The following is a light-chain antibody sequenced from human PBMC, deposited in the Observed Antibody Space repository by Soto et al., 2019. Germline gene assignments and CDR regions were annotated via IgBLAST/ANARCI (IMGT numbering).Light chain of an antibody. J-gene: IGKJ1*01. V-gene: IGKV1-27*01. CDR1: QGISNN. CDR3: QKYNSAPWT. CDR2: LAT. Sequence: DIQMTQSPSSLSASVGDRVTITCRASQGISNNLAWFQQKPGKVPKLLIYLATTLQSGVPSRFSGSGSGTDFILTISSPQPEDVATYYCQKYNSAPWTFGQGTRVEI.